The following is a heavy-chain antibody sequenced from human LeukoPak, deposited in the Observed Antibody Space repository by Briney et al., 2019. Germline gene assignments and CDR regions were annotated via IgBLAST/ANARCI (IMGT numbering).Heavy chain of an antibody. D-gene: IGHD1-26*01. CDR2: IKEDGSEK. CDR3: VYGGSYYVA. CDR1: GFTFSNYW. J-gene: IGHJ5*02. V-gene: IGHV3-7*01. Sequence: GGSLRLSCEASGFTFSNYWMSWVRQAPGKGLELMANIKEDGSEKYYVDSVKGRFTISRDNAKNSLYLQMNSLRAEDTAVYFCVYGGSYYVAWGQGTLVTVSS.